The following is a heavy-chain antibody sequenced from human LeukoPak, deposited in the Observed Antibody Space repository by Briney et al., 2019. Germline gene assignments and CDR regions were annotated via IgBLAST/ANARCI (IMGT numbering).Heavy chain of an antibody. J-gene: IGHJ6*03. CDR1: GASIRSEIYY. Sequence: SETLSLTCFVSGASIRSEIYYWGWIRQPPGKGLEWIGNLYYSGSTYSNPSLRGRVTISVDTSKNQFSLKLSSVTAADTAVYYCASFYCSGGSCYQYYYYYMDVWGKGTTVTISS. V-gene: IGHV4-39*01. CDR2: LYYSGST. CDR3: ASFYCSGGSCYQYYYYYMDV. D-gene: IGHD2-15*01.